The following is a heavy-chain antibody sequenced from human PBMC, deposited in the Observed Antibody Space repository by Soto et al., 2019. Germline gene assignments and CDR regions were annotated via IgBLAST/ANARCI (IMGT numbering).Heavy chain of an antibody. D-gene: IGHD6-13*01. V-gene: IGHV3-23*01. CDR3: AKTLLSTSWYGLHDY. CDR1: EFTFSSYA. J-gene: IGHJ4*02. Sequence: GGSLRLSCAASEFTFSSYAMSWVRHAPGKGLEWVSTISGSGGRTYYADSVKGRFTISRDNSRNTLHLQMNSLRVEDTALYYCAKTLLSTSWYGLHDYVSQGTLVTVSS. CDR2: ISGSGGRT.